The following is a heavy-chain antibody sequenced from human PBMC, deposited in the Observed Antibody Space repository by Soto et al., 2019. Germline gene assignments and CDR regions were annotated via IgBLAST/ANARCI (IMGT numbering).Heavy chain of an antibody. CDR1: GYTFTNYG. CDR3: PPHTLDTGMPSGY. V-gene: IGHV1-18*01. Sequence: QVQLVQSGAEVREPGASVKVSCKASGYTFTNYGVSWVRQAPGQGLDWMGWIGGYKGNTNYAQKLQGRVTLTTDTSTSTAYMDLTSLRSDDTAVYSCPPHTLDTGMPSGYWGQGTLVTVSS. CDR2: IGGYKGNT. J-gene: IGHJ4*02. D-gene: IGHD5-18*01.